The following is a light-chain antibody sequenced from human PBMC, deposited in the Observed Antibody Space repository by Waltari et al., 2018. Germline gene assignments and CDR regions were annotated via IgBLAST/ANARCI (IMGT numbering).Light chain of an antibody. CDR1: QSVYSY. V-gene: IGKV3-11*01. CDR2: DVF. J-gene: IGKJ4*01. Sequence: IVLTHSPATLSLSPVDSAPLSCRASQSVYSYLGWYQQKPGQAPRLLIYDVFNRATGIPARFSGSGSGTDFTLTISSLEPEDFAVYYCQQRRSWPLTFGGGTKVEIK. CDR3: QQRRSWPLT.